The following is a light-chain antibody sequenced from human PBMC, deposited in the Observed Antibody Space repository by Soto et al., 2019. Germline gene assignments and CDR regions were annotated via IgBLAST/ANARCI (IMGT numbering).Light chain of an antibody. CDR1: QSISSN. Sequence: EILMTQSPATLSVSPGERATLSCRASQSISSNLAWYQQKPGQAPRLLIYRASTRATGIPARFSGSGSGTEFTLTISSLQSEXFAVYYCQQFHNWPPVTFGGGTKVEIK. J-gene: IGKJ4*01. CDR2: RAS. V-gene: IGKV3-15*01. CDR3: QQFHNWPPVT.